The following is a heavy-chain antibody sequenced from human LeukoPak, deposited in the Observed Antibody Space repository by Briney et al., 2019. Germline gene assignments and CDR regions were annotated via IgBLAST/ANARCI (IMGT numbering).Heavy chain of an antibody. CDR1: GFTFSSYS. Sequence: GGSLRLSCAASGFTFSSYSMNWVRQAPGKGLEWDSSISSGSSYIYYADSVKGRFTISRDNAKNSLYLQMNSLRAEDTAVYYCARDSIGPKSDSAQPLDYWGQGTLVTVSS. CDR2: ISSGSSYI. J-gene: IGHJ4*02. V-gene: IGHV3-21*01. CDR3: ARDSIGPKSDSAQPLDY. D-gene: IGHD2/OR15-2a*01.